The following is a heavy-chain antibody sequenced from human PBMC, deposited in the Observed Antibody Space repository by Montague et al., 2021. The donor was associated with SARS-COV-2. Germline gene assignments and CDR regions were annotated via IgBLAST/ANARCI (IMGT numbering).Heavy chain of an antibody. CDR1: GGSLSNNY. Sequence: SETLSLTCTVYGGSLSNNYWCWLRQPPGQGQELVWNISHRGITSYNPSLESQVTLSIAISKNQFSLNLKSMTATDTAVYYCARRDDYWGQGTLVTVAS. J-gene: IGHJ4*02. V-gene: IGHV4-34*01. CDR3: ARRDDY. CDR2: ISHRGIT.